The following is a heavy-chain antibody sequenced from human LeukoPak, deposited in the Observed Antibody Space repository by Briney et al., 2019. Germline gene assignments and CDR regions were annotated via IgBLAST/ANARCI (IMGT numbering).Heavy chain of an antibody. CDR1: GGTFITYT. CDR2: IIPIFGTA. Sequence: GSSVMVSCKASGGTFITYTINWVRQAPGQGLEWMGGIIPIFGTANYAQKFQGRVTVTTDDSTSTAFMELSSLRSEGTAVYYCATYMLRDNWNVHTFDSWGQGTLVTVSS. J-gene: IGHJ4*02. CDR3: ATYMLRDNWNVHTFDS. D-gene: IGHD1-1*01. V-gene: IGHV1-69*05.